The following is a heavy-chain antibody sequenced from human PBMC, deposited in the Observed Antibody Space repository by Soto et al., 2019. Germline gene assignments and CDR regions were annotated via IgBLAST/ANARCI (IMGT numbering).Heavy chain of an antibody. J-gene: IGHJ5*02. D-gene: IGHD3-10*01. V-gene: IGHV3-23*01. Sequence: GGSLRLSCAASGFTFSSYAMSWVRQAPGKGLEWVSAISGSGGSTYYADSVKGRFTISRDNSKNTLYLQMNSLRAEDTAVYYCAKSPRTPGPPPPYGSGSYLLRDDWFDPWGQGTLVTVSS. CDR1: GFTFSSYA. CDR2: ISGSGGST. CDR3: AKSPRTPGPPPPYGSGSYLLRDDWFDP.